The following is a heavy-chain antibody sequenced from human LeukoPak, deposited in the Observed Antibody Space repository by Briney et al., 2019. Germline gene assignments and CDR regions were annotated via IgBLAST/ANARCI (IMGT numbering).Heavy chain of an antibody. CDR1: GGSISSHY. D-gene: IGHD3-22*01. CDR2: IYTSGST. Sequence: PSETLSLTCTVSGGSISSHYWSWIRQPPGKGLEWIGRIYTSGSTNYNPSLKSRVTMSVDTSKNQFSLKLSSVTAADTAVYYCAREAPYYYDSSPDNWFDPWGQGTLVTVSS. CDR3: AREAPYYYDSSPDNWFDP. V-gene: IGHV4-4*07. J-gene: IGHJ5*02.